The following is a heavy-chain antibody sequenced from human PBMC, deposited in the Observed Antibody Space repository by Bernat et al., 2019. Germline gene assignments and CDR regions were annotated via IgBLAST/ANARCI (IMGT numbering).Heavy chain of an antibody. CDR3: EHEWFGELFPSAFDI. CDR2: IYWDDDK. CDR1: GFSLSTSGVG. J-gene: IGHJ3*02. V-gene: IGHV2-5*02. Sequence: QITLKESGPTLVKPTQTLTLTCTFSGFSLSTSGVGVGWIRQPPGKALEWLALIYWDDDKRYSPSLKSRLTITKDTSKNQVVLTMTNMDPVDTATYYCEHEWFGELFPSAFDIWGQGAMVTVSS. D-gene: IGHD3-10*01.